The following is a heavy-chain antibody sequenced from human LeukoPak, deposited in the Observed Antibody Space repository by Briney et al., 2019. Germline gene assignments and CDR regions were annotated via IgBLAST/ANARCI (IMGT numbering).Heavy chain of an antibody. Sequence: SETLSLTCAVSGGSISSGGYSWSWIRQPPGKGLELIGYIFHSGSTYYNPSLKSRVTISVDRSKNQFSLKLSSVTAAGTAVYYCAGEYSSGWRFDYWGQGTLVTVSS. CDR1: GGSISSGGYS. D-gene: IGHD6-19*01. CDR3: AGEYSSGWRFDY. J-gene: IGHJ4*02. CDR2: IFHSGST. V-gene: IGHV4-30-2*01.